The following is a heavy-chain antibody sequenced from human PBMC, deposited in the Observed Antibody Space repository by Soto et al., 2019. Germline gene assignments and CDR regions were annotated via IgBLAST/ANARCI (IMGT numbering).Heavy chain of an antibody. CDR1: GYSFSNYW. V-gene: IGHV5-51*01. D-gene: IGHD1-26*01. Sequence: GESLKISCRGSGYSFSNYWIGWVRQMPGKGLEWMGIIYPGDSDTRYSPSFQGQVTISADKSISTAYLQWSSLKASDTAIYYCARRGTREWFDPWGQGTLVTVSS. CDR2: IYPGDSDT. J-gene: IGHJ5*02. CDR3: ARRGTREWFDP.